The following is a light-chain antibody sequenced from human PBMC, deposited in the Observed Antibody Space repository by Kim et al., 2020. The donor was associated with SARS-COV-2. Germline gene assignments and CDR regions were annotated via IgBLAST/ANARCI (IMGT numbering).Light chain of an antibody. J-gene: IGKJ5*01. CDR2: GAS. CDR3: QQYGKSLVIT. Sequence: SPGERATLSCRASQSVSNTYLAWYQQKPGQAPRLLIYGASRRATGIPDRFSGSGSGTDFTLTISRLEPEDFAVYYCQQYGKSLVITFGQGTRLE. CDR1: QSVSNTY. V-gene: IGKV3-20*01.